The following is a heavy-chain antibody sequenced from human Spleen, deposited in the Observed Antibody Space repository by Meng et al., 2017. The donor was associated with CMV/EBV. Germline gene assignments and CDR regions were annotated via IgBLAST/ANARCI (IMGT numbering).Heavy chain of an antibody. CDR3: ARDSSYGPPVRGMDV. CDR2: ISASGDSI. D-gene: IGHD3-10*01. CDR1: GFTFSDYY. V-gene: IGHV3-11*04. Sequence: GESLKISCAASGFTFSDYYMTWIRQTPGKGLEWISYISASGDSIYSADSLKGRFTISRDNAKNSHYLQMNSLRAEDTAVYYCARDSSYGPPVRGMDVWGQGTTVTVSS. J-gene: IGHJ6*02.